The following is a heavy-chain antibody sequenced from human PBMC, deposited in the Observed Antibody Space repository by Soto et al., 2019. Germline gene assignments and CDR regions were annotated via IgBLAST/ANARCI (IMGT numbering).Heavy chain of an antibody. CDR2: INSDGSST. V-gene: IGHV3-74*01. Sequence: EVQLVESGGGLVQPGGSLRLSCAASGFTFSSYWMHWVRQAPGKGLVWVSRINSDGSSTSYADSVKGRFTISRDNAKNTLYLQMNSLRAEDTAVYYCARLIADYYGDYAEHYYYYYYMDVWGKGTTVTVSS. CDR1: GFTFSSYW. D-gene: IGHD4-17*01. J-gene: IGHJ6*03. CDR3: ARLIADYYGDYAEHYYYYYYMDV.